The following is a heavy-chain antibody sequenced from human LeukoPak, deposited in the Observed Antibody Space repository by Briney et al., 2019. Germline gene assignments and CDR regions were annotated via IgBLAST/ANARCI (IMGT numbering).Heavy chain of an antibody. CDR1: GGSISSGCYY. V-gene: IGHV4-31*03. CDR3: ARSSGPGLDY. Sequence: PSQTLSLTCTVSGGSISSGCYYWSWIRQHPRKGLEWIGYIYYSGSTYYNPSLKSRVSISVDMSKSQFSLKLSSVTAADTAVYYCARSSGPGLDYWGQGILVTVSS. CDR2: IYYSGST. D-gene: IGHD3-10*01. J-gene: IGHJ4*02.